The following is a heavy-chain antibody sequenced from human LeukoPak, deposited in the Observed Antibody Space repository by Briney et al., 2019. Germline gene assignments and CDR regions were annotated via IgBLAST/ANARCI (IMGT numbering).Heavy chain of an antibody. Sequence: GGSLRLSCAASGFTLSTHWMHWVRQAPGKGLVWVSRINGDGTTTSYADSVKGRFTISRVNAKSTLYLAMDSLRAEDTAIYYCARRWYTGTYYYFDLWGQGTLVTVSS. CDR2: INGDGTTT. CDR1: GFTLSTHW. D-gene: IGHD1-26*01. CDR3: ARRWYTGTYYYFDL. V-gene: IGHV3-74*01. J-gene: IGHJ4*02.